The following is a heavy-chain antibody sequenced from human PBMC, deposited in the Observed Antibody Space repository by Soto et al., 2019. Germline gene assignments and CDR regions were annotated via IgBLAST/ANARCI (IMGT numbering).Heavy chain of an antibody. Sequence: PSETLSLTCTVSGGSISSSSYYWGWIRQPPGKGLEWIGSIYYSGSTYYNPSLKSRVTISVDTSKNQFSLKLSSVTAADTAVYYCARGAIVAVPAASCAWFDPWGQGTLVTVSS. CDR3: ARGAIVAVPAASCAWFDP. CDR1: GGSISSSSYY. CDR2: IYYSGST. V-gene: IGHV4-39*01. J-gene: IGHJ5*02. D-gene: IGHD2-2*01.